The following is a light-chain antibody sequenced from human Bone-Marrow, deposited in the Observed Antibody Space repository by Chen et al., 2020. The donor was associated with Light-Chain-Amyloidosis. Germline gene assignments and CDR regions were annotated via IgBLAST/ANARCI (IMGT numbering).Light chain of an antibody. V-gene: IGLV3-21*02. J-gene: IGLJ1*01. CDR2: DDR. CDR3: QVWDSSLNHV. CDR1: NIGRAA. Sequence: SYVLTQPPSVSVAPGQTARITCEGDNIGRAAVHWYQHKPGQAPVLVVYDDRDRPSGIPERFSGSNSGNTATLTISRVEAGDEADYFCQVWDSSLNHVFGTGTKVSVL.